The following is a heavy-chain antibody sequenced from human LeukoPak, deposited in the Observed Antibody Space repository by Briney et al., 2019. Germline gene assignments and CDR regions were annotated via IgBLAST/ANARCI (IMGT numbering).Heavy chain of an antibody. Sequence: SQTLSLTCTVSGGSISSGSYYWSWIRQPAGKGLEWIGRIYTSGSTNYNPSLKSRVTISVDTSKNQFSLKLSSVTAADTAVYYCARVGGSIGPHWFDPWGQGTLVTVSS. CDR2: IYTSGST. J-gene: IGHJ5*02. V-gene: IGHV4-61*02. CDR1: GGSISSGSYY. D-gene: IGHD2-15*01. CDR3: ARVGGSIGPHWFDP.